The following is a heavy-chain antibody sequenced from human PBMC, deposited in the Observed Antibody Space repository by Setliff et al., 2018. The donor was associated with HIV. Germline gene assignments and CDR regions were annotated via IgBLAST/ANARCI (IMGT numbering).Heavy chain of an antibody. CDR1: GFAFSRYG. V-gene: IGHV3-23*01. D-gene: IGHD4-4*01. Sequence: PGGSLRLSCAASGFAFSRYGMGWVRRAPGKGLEWVSSISPSGDTTYYADSVRGRFTISRDNSKNTLSLRMSRLRAEDTAVYYCARGPALTTVTNPFDYWGQGTLVTVSS. CDR3: ARGPALTTVTNPFDY. CDR2: ISPSGDTT. J-gene: IGHJ4*02.